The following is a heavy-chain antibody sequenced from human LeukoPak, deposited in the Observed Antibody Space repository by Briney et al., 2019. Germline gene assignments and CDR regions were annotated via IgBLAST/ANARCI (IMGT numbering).Heavy chain of an antibody. CDR2: MNPNSGNT. CDR1: GYTFTSYD. V-gene: IGHV1-8*01. Sequence: GASVKVSCKASGYTFTSYDINWVRQATGQGVEWMGWMNPNSGNTGYAQKFQGRVTMTRNTSISPAYMELSSLRSEDTAVYYCARGYCTNGVCRWFDPWGQGTLVTVSS. J-gene: IGHJ5*02. CDR3: ARGYCTNGVCRWFDP. D-gene: IGHD2-8*01.